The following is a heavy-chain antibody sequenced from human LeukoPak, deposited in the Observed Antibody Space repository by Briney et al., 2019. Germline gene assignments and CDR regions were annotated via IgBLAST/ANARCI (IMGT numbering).Heavy chain of an antibody. D-gene: IGHD3-22*01. J-gene: IGHJ3*02. CDR2: INHSGST. CDR3: ARRGRYYYDSSGVRAFDI. CDR1: GGSFSGYY. V-gene: IGHV4-34*01. Sequence: SETLSLTCAVYGGSFSGYYWSWIRQPPGKGLEWIGEINHSGSTNYNPSLKSRVTISVDTSKNQFSLKLSSVTAADTAVYYCARRGRYYYDSSGVRAFDIWGQGTMVTVSS.